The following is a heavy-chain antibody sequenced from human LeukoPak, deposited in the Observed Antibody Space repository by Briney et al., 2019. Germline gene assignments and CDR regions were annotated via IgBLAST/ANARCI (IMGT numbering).Heavy chain of an antibody. D-gene: IGHD1-7*01. V-gene: IGHV5-51*01. J-gene: IGHJ5*02. CDR3: AGQLGTNSFDP. Sequence: GESLKISCQGSGYTFTTYWIGWVRQMPGKGLEWMGIIYPGDSDTRYSPSFQGQVTISADKSISTAYLQWSSLKASDTAVYFCAGQLGTNSFDPWGQGTLVTVSS. CDR1: GYTFTTYW. CDR2: IYPGDSDT.